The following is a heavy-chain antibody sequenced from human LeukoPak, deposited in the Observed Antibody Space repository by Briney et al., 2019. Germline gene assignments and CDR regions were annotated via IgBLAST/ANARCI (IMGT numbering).Heavy chain of an antibody. CDR2: ISSSSSYI. J-gene: IGHJ4*02. Sequence: SGGSLRLSCAASGFTFSSYSMNWVRQAPGKGLEWVSSISSSSSYIYYADSVKGRFTISRDNAKNSLYLQMNSLRAEDTAVYYCAKSLRASSPDYFDYWGQGTLVTVSS. D-gene: IGHD6-6*01. V-gene: IGHV3-21*01. CDR3: AKSLRASSPDYFDY. CDR1: GFTFSSYS.